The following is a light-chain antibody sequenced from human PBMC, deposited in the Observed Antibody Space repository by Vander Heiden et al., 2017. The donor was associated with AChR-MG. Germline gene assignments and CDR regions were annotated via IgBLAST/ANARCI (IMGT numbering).Light chain of an antibody. CDR2: GAS. Sequence: EIGLTQSPGTPSMSPGESATPRGRASQGVGSAYLAWYQQKPGQAPRLLMYGASSRAPGIPDRFSGSGSGADFTLTISRLEPEDFALYYCQQYSGPTRRTFGQGTKVEVK. CDR1: QGVGSAY. J-gene: IGKJ1*01. V-gene: IGKV3-20*01. CDR3: QQYSGPTRRT.